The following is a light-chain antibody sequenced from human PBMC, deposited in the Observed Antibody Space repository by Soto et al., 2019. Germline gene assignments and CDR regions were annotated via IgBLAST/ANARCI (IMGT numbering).Light chain of an antibody. CDR3: QKQGWSWIT. J-gene: IGKJ5*01. Sequence: EIVMTQSPATLSLSPVQRANLSCRSSQSVGNRIVAWYQQKPGQPPRLLIYGASTRATGIPARFSGSGSGTDFTLTISRLEPEDFAVYYCQKQGWSWITCGKGTRLEIK. CDR2: GAS. V-gene: IGKV3-20*01. CDR1: QSVGNRI.